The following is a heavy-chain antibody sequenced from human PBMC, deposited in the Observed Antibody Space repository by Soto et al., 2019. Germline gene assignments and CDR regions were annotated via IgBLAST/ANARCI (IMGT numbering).Heavy chain of an antibody. CDR1: GGSFSGYY. V-gene: IGHV4-34*01. D-gene: IGHD6-19*01. CDR2: VNHSGTT. J-gene: IGHJ5*02. Sequence: SETLSLTCAVYGGSFSGYYWTWIRQSPEKGLEWIGEVNHSGTTHYNPSLKTRVTISVHTPKNQFSLKMSSVTAADTAVYYCARGIAVAFWFDPWGQGTRVTVSS. CDR3: ARGIAVAFWFDP.